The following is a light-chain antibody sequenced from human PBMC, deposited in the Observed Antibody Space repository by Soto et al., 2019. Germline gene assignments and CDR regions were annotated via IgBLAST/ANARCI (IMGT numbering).Light chain of an antibody. V-gene: IGLV1-40*01. CDR3: QSYDSSLGGYVV. Sequence: QSVLTQPPSVSGAPGQRVTMSCIGTTSNLGTGYDVHWYQRLPGTAPKLVMYNTTYRPSGVPARFSGSKSGTSASLAITGLQAEDEADYFCQSYDSSLGGYVVFGGGTKLTVL. J-gene: IGLJ2*01. CDR1: TSNLGTGYD. CDR2: NTT.